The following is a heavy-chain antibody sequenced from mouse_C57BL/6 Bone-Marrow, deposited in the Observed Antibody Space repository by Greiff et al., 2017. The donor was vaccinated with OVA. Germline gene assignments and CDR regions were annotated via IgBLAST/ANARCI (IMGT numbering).Heavy chain of an antibody. J-gene: IGHJ1*03. CDR3: ARYHYYGSSYWYFDV. D-gene: IGHD1-1*01. Sequence: QVQLQQSGAELARPGASVKLSCKASGYTFTSYGISWVKQRTGQGLEWIGEIYPRSGNTYYNEKFKGKATLTADKSSSTAYMELRSLTSEDSAVYFCARYHYYGSSYWYFDVWGTGTTVTVSS. CDR1: GYTFTSYG. V-gene: IGHV1-81*01. CDR2: IYPRSGNT.